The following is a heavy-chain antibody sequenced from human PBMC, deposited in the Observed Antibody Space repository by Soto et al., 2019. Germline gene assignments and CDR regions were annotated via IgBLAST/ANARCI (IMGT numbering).Heavy chain of an antibody. CDR3: ARGGSSSWYQQINWFDP. CDR1: GGTFTSYG. V-gene: IGHV1-18*01. CDR2: ISAYNGNT. D-gene: IGHD6-13*01. J-gene: IGHJ5*02. Sequence: ASVKVSCKASGGTFTSYGISWVRQAPGQGLEWMGWISAYNGNTNYAQKLQGRVTMTTDTSTSTAYMELRSLRSDDTAVYYCARGGSSSWYQQINWFDPWGQGTLVTVSS.